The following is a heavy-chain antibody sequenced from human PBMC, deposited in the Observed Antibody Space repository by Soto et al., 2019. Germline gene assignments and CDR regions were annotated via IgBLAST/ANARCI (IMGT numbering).Heavy chain of an antibody. V-gene: IGHV3-30*04. CDR3: ARGGGSSSSAVVDYYYYGMDV. CDR1: GFTFSDYA. Sequence: GGSLRLYCVGAGFTFSDYAMHWVRQAPGKGLEWVAVVSYDGTKRYYADSVKGRFTISRDNSKNTLYLQMNSLRAEDTAVYYCARGGGSSSSAVVDYYYYGMDVWGQGTTVTVSS. D-gene: IGHD6-6*01. CDR2: VSYDGTKR. J-gene: IGHJ6*02.